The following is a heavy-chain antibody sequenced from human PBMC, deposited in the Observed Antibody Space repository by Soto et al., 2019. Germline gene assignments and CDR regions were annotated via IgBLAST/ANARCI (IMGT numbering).Heavy chain of an antibody. D-gene: IGHD3-10*02. Sequence: SETLSLTCTVSGGSIRSSTYYWGWIRQPPGKGLEWIGEINHSGSTNYNPSLKSRVTISVDRSKNQFSLKVRSVTAADTAVYYCARNVRYDYYYGMDVWGQGTTVTAP. CDR3: ARNVRYDYYYGMDV. V-gene: IGHV4-39*07. CDR2: INHSGST. CDR1: GGSIRSSTYY. J-gene: IGHJ6*02.